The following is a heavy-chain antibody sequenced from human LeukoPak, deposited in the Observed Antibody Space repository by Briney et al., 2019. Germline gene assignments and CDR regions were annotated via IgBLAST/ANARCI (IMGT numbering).Heavy chain of an antibody. CDR1: GGSVSSGSYY. V-gene: IGHV4-61*01. CDR2: IYYSGST. D-gene: IGHD3-22*01. Sequence: TSETLSLTCTVSGGSVSSGSYYWSWIRQPPGKGLEWIVYIYYSGSTNYNPSLKSRVTISVDTSKNQFSLKLSSVTAADTAVYYCARYHYYDSSGYYRPWGQGTLVTVSS. CDR3: ARYHYYDSSGYYRP. J-gene: IGHJ5*02.